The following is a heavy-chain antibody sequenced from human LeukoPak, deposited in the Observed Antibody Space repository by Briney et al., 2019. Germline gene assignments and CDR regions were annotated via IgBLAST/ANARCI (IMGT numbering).Heavy chain of an antibody. CDR3: ARENSSSSSFDP. CDR2: IYYSGST. CDR1: GGSISSYY. Sequence: SETLSLACTVSGGSISSYYWSWIRQPPGKGLEWIGYIYYSGSTNYNPSLKSRVTISVDTSKNQFSLKLSSVTAADTAVYYCARENSSSSSFDPWGQGTLVTVSS. V-gene: IGHV4-59*01. J-gene: IGHJ5*02. D-gene: IGHD6-13*01.